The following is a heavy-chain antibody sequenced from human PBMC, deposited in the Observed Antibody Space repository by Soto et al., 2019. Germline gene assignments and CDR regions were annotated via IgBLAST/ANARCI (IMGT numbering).Heavy chain of an antibody. CDR1: GFTFSYSG. Sequence: EVQLLESGGGLVQPGGSLRLSCAATGFTFSYSGMNWVRQAPGKGLELVSTISRSGGTTYYADSVRGRFTISRDNSKNTVYLQIDSLRAEDTAIFYCASDAGYSSAGHDVFDIWGQGTMVTFSA. CDR2: ISRSGGTT. V-gene: IGHV3-23*01. D-gene: IGHD6-19*01. J-gene: IGHJ3*02. CDR3: ASDAGYSSAGHDVFDI.